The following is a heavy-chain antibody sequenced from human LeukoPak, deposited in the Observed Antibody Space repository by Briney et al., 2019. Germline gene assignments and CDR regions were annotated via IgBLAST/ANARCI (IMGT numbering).Heavy chain of an antibody. Sequence: GASVKVSCKASGYTFTGYYMHWVRQAPGQGLEWMGWINPNSGGTNYAQKFQGRVTMTRDTSISTAYMELSRLRSDDTAVYYCASEYYDILTGGVTPIGSWFDPWGQGTLVTVSS. J-gene: IGHJ5*02. CDR2: INPNSGGT. CDR1: GYTFTGYY. CDR3: ASEYYDILTGGVTPIGSWFDP. V-gene: IGHV1-2*02. D-gene: IGHD3-9*01.